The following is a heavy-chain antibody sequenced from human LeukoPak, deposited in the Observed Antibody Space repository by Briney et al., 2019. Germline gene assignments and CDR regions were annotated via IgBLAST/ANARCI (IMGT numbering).Heavy chain of an antibody. CDR1: GGSISNSTYY. D-gene: IGHD3-22*01. V-gene: IGHV4-31*03. J-gene: IGHJ4*02. CDR2: IYYSGST. Sequence: SETLSLTCSVSGGSISNSTYYWGWIRQSPGKGLEWIGYIYYSGSTYYNPSLKSRVTISVDTSKNQFSLKLSSVTAADTAVYYCARARGYYYDSSGYYWDYWGQGTLVTVSS. CDR3: ARARGYYYDSSGYYWDY.